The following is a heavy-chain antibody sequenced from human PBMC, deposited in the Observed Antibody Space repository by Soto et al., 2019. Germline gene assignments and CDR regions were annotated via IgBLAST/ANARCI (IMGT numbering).Heavy chain of an antibody. V-gene: IGHV3-49*03. J-gene: IGHJ5*02. CDR3: TRGPLGDPIWGSYWFDP. CDR1: GFTFGDYG. D-gene: IGHD3-16*01. Sequence: EVQLVESGGDLVQPGRSLRLSCTASGFTFGDYGLSWFRQAPGKGLEWVGFIRYKANGGTTEYAASVKGRFTISRDDSRSIAYLQMNSLTTEDTAVYYCTRGPLGDPIWGSYWFDPWGQGILVTVSS. CDR2: IRYKANGGTT.